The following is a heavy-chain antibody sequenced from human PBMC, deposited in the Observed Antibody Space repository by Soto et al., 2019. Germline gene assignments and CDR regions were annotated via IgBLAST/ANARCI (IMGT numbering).Heavy chain of an antibody. V-gene: IGHV1-18*01. CDR1: GYAFTTYG. CDR3: ARGRYGDY. Sequence: QVNLVQSGDEVKKTGPSGKVYCKGSGYAFTTYGITWVRQAPGQGLEWMGWISAHNGNTNYAQKLQGRVTVTRDTSTSTAYMELRSLRSDDTAVYYCARGRYGDYWGQGALVTVSS. CDR2: ISAHNGNT. J-gene: IGHJ4*02. D-gene: IGHD1-1*01.